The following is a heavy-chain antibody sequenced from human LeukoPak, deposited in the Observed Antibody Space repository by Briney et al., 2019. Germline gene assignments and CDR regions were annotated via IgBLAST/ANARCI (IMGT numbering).Heavy chain of an antibody. CDR3: ARQYGIEGRQGFLTYGMDV. CDR2: MYYSGST. V-gene: IGHV4-59*08. D-gene: IGHD1-26*01. Sequence: EPSETLSLTCTVSGDSIRSYYWSWIRQPPGKGLEWIGYMYYSGSTKYNPSLKSRVTISVDTSNNQFSLELSSVTAADTAVYYCARQYGIEGRQGFLTYGMDVWGQGTTVTVSS. CDR1: GDSIRSYY. J-gene: IGHJ6*02.